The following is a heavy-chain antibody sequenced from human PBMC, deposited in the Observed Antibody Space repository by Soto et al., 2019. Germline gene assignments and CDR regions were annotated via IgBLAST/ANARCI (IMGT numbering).Heavy chain of an antibody. CDR3: VRGLGTGYPRLSMDV. CDR1: GGTFSSYA. D-gene: IGHD3-9*01. V-gene: IGHV1-69*13. Sequence: SVKVSCKASGGTFSSYAISWVRQAPGQGLERMGGIIPIFGTANYAQKFQGGVTITADESTSTAYMELSSLRSEDTAVYYCVRGLGTGYPRLSMDVWAQGTTVPVS. J-gene: IGHJ6*02. CDR2: IIPIFGTA.